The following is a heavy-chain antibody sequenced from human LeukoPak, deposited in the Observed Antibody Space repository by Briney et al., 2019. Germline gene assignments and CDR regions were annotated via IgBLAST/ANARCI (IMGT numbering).Heavy chain of an antibody. V-gene: IGHV3-33*06. Sequence: GGSLRLSCAASGFTFSSYGMHWVRQAPGKGLEWVAVIWYDGSNKYYADSVKGRFTISRDNSKNTLYLQMNSLRAEDTAVYYCAKNSRDIVVVPAAISYYYYYGMDVWGQGTTVTVSS. CDR1: GFTFSSYG. CDR2: IWYDGSNK. J-gene: IGHJ6*02. CDR3: AKNSRDIVVVPAAISYYYYYGMDV. D-gene: IGHD2-2*02.